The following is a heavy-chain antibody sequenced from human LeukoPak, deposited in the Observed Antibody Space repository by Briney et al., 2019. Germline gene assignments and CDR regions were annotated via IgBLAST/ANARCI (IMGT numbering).Heavy chain of an antibody. CDR1: GFTFSSYA. V-gene: IGHV3-23*01. D-gene: IGHD3-10*01. Sequence: PGGALRLSCAASGFTFSSYAMTWVRQAPGKGLEWVSAIGGSGGDPYHADPVKGRFTISRDNSKNTMYLQMNSLRVEDTAVYYCAKNGGNTYGTGHFDHWGQGILVTVSS. CDR3: AKNGGNTYGTGHFDH. J-gene: IGHJ4*02. CDR2: IGGSGGDP.